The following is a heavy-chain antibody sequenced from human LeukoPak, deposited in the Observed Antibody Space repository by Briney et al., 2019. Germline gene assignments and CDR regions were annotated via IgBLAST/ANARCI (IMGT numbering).Heavy chain of an antibody. D-gene: IGHD2-2*01. CDR1: GYTFTGYY. CDR3: ARAYLPGTSFYYYYGMDV. V-gene: IGHV1-18*04. Sequence: ASVKVSCKVSGYTFTGYYMHWVRQAPGQGLEWMGWISAYNGNTNYAQKLQGRVTMTTDTSTSTAYKELRSLRSDDTAVYYCARAYLPGTSFYYYYGMDVWGQGTTVTVSS. CDR2: ISAYNGNT. J-gene: IGHJ6*02.